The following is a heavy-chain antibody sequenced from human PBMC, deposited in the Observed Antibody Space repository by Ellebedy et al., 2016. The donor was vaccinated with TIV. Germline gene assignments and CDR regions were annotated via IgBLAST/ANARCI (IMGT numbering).Heavy chain of an antibody. Sequence: GESLKISCAASGFTYTSYGIHWVRRAPGKGLEWVAAIGYDGSKKSSAASVKGRITISRDNSKDTVDLKMNSLRAEDTAVYYCAKRAQISSHGLDNWGQGTMVTVSS. CDR1: GFTYTSYG. V-gene: IGHV3-30*02. CDR2: IGYDGSKK. J-gene: IGHJ3*02. D-gene: IGHD4-17*01. CDR3: AKRAQISSHGLDN.